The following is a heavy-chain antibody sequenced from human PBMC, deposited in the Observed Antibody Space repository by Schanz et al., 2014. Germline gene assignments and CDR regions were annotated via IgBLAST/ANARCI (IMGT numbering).Heavy chain of an antibody. CDR2: VYYSGST. Sequence: QVQLQESGPGLVKPSQTLSLTCAVSGGSISSGGHSWNWIRQPPGKGLEWIAYVYYSGSTFYNPSLKSRVTKSADTPKNQFSLKLSSVTAADTAVYYCARAGGTYPFNSWGQGTLVTVSS. D-gene: IGHD1-26*01. CDR3: ARAGGTYPFNS. V-gene: IGHV4-30-4*07. J-gene: IGHJ4*02. CDR1: GGSISSGGHS.